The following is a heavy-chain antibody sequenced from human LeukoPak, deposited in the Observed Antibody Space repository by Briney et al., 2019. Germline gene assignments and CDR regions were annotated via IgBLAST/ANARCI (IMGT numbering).Heavy chain of an antibody. D-gene: IGHD3-16*01. CDR3: ARIRGGFFDAFDI. V-gene: IGHV1-69*13. J-gene: IGHJ3*02. CDR1: GGTFSSYA. Sequence: SVKVSCKASGGTFSSYAFSWVRQAPGQGLEWMGGIIPLYGTANYAQRFQGRVTITADESTSTAYMELSSLRSEDTAVYYCARIRGGFFDAFDIWGQGTMVTVSS. CDR2: IIPLYGTA.